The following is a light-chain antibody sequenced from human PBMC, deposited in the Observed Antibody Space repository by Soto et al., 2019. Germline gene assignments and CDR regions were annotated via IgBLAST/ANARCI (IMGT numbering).Light chain of an antibody. V-gene: IGLV2-23*02. CDR2: EVT. J-gene: IGLJ1*01. CDR1: SGDVGSYSP. CDR3: CSYAGGDTFFL. Sequence: QSALTQPASVSGSPGQSITISCTGTSGDVGSYSPVSWYQQLPGKAPKLIIYEVTKRPSGVSNRFSGSKSGNTASLTISGLQAEDEPEYYCCSYAGGDTFFLFGTGTKVTVL.